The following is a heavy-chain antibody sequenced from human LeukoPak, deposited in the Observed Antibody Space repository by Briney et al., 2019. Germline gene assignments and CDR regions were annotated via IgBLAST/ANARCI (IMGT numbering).Heavy chain of an antibody. CDR3: ARVGGSLVRIYYFDY. J-gene: IGHJ4*02. CDR2: INPSGGST. V-gene: IGHV1-46*01. Sequence: GASVKVPCKASGYTFTSYYMHWVRQAPGQGLEWMGIINPSGGSTSYAQKFQGRVTMTRDTSTSTVYMELSSLRSEDTAVYYCARVGGSLVRIYYFDYWGQGTLVTVSS. D-gene: IGHD3-10*01. CDR1: GYTFTSYY.